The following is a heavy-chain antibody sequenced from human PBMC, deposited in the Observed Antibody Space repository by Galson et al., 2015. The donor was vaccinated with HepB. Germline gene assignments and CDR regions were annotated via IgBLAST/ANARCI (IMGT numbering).Heavy chain of an antibody. Sequence: SLRLSCAASGFTFHTYAMSWVRQVPGKGLEWVSVVSDSGYTTYYEDSVKGRFTISRDNSDNTLSLQQDRLRAEDTAKYYCVKLGHHYVWGSYRYDAFEIWGQGTMVTVSS. J-gene: IGHJ3*02. CDR2: VSDSGYTT. CDR1: GFTFHTYA. CDR3: VKLGHHYVWGSYRYDAFEI. D-gene: IGHD3-16*02. V-gene: IGHV3-23*01.